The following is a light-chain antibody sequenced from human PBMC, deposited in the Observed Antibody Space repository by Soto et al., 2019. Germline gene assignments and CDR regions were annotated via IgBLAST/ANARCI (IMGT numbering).Light chain of an antibody. CDR2: DVS. V-gene: IGLV2-14*03. J-gene: IGLJ2*01. CDR1: SSDVGNYNY. CDR3: SSYTTSSTLV. Sequence: QSALTQPASVSGSPGQSITISCTGTSSDVGNYNYVSWYQQHPGKVPKLMIYDVSNRPSGVSNRFSGSKSGNTASLTISGLQAEDEADYYCSSYTTSSTLVFGGGTKLTVL.